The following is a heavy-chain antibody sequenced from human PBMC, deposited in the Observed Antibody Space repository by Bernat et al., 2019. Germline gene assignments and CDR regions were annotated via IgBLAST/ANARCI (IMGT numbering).Heavy chain of an antibody. CDR1: GGSISSYY. Sequence: QVQLQESGPGLVKPSETLSLTCTVSGGSISSYYWSWIRQPPGKGLEWIGYIYYSGSTNYNPSLKSRVTISVDTPKNQFSLKLSSVTAADTAVYYCARNVRHRYYYYGMDVWGQGTTVTVSS. J-gene: IGHJ6*02. CDR3: ARNVRHRYYYYGMDV. V-gene: IGHV4-59*08. D-gene: IGHD2-8*01. CDR2: IYYSGST.